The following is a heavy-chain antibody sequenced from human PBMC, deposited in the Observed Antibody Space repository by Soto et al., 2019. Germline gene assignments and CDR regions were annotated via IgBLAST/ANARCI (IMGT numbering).Heavy chain of an antibody. D-gene: IGHD3-9*01. CDR1: GFTFSSYG. V-gene: IGHV3-33*01. Sequence: GGSLRLSCAASGFTFSSYGMHWVRQAPGKGLEWVAVIWYDGSNKYYADSVKGRFTISRDNSKNTLYLQMNSLRAEDTAVYYCARNRLDYYDGMDVWGQGTTVTVSS. J-gene: IGHJ6*02. CDR3: ARNRLDYYDGMDV. CDR2: IWYDGSNK.